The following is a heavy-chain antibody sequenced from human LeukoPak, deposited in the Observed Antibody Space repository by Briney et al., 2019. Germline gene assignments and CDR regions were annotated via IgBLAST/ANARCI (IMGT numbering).Heavy chain of an antibody. CDR1: GGSISSYY. D-gene: IGHD3-3*01. CDR2: IYTSGST. J-gene: IGHJ4*02. Sequence: SETLSLTCTVSGGSISSYYWSWIRQPAGKGLEWIGRIYTSGSTNYNPSLKSRVTMSVDTSKNQFSLKLSSVTAADTAVYYCARGSLVRITIFGVVPFDYWGQGTLVTVSS. CDR3: ARGSLVRITIFGVVPFDY. V-gene: IGHV4-4*07.